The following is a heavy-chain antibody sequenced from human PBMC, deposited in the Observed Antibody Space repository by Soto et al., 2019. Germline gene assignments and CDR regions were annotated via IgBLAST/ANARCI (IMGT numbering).Heavy chain of an antibody. CDR1: GFTFSRHS. V-gene: IGHV3-21*01. J-gene: IGHJ4*02. CDR3: ASDGYSSCFDY. Sequence: EVQLVESGGGLVEPGGSLRLSCAASGFTFSRHSLNWVRQAPGKGLEWVSSIGTTSTYIYYADSVKGRFTISRDNAKNSLYLQMDSLRAEDTAVYYCASDGYSSCFDYWGQGTLVTASS. CDR2: IGTTSTYI. D-gene: IGHD6-19*01.